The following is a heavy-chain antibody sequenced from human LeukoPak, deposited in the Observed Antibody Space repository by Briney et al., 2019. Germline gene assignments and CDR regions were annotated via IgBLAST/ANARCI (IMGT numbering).Heavy chain of an antibody. V-gene: IGHV3-30*18. CDR1: GFSFISYG. J-gene: IGHJ4*02. CDR2: ISDDGRSK. Sequence: GGTLRLSCAASGFSFISYGMHWVRQAPGKGLEWVGVISDDGRSKDYADSVKGLFTISRDNSKDTLYLQMNSLRAEDTAVYYCAKRPSDYGDYVSYFDYWGQGTLVTASS. CDR3: AKRPSDYGDYVSYFDY. D-gene: IGHD4-17*01.